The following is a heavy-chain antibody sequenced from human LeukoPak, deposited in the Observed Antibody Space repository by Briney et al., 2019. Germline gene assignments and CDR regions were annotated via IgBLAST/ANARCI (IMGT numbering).Heavy chain of an antibody. J-gene: IGHJ5*01. Sequence: GASVKVSCKASGYIFNTNGLSWVRQAPGQGLEWIGWINANTGSTNYAQIFQGRVHMTTDTSTATAYMELTSLRSDDTATYYCARDAFQGSSWSNWFDSWGQGTLVTVSS. CDR1: GYIFNTNG. V-gene: IGHV1-18*01. CDR2: INANTGST. D-gene: IGHD6-13*01. CDR3: ARDAFQGSSWSNWFDS.